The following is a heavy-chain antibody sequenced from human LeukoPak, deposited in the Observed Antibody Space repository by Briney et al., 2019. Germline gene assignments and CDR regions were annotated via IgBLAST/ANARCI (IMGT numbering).Heavy chain of an antibody. CDR2: IYSSGST. D-gene: IGHD2-2*02. Sequence: PSETLSLTCTVSGGSISRYYWIWIRQPAGKGLEYIGRIYSSGSTNYNPSLRSRVTMSVDTSKNQFSLKLSSVTAAGTAMYYCARAYCSSTSCYTSSTRYYYYMDVWGKGTTVTVSS. CDR3: ARAYCSSTSCYTSSTRYYYYMDV. V-gene: IGHV4-4*07. CDR1: GGSISRYY. J-gene: IGHJ6*03.